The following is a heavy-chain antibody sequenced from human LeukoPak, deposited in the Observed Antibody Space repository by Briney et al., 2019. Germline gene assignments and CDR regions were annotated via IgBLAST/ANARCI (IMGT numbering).Heavy chain of an antibody. CDR2: IYTSGST. D-gene: IGHD6-13*01. CDR3: ARDVAAAGSGDDAFDI. CDR1: GGSISSYY. V-gene: IGHV4-4*07. Sequence: SETLSLTCTVSGGSISSYYWSWIRQPARKGLEWIGRIYTSGSTNYNPSLRSRVTMSVDTSKNQFSLKLSSVTAADTAVYYCARDVAAAGSGDDAFDIWGQGTMVTVSS. J-gene: IGHJ3*02.